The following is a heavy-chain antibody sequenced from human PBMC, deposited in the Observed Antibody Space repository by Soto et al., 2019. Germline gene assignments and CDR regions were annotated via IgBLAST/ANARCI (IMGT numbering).Heavy chain of an antibody. Sequence: EVQLEESGGGLVQPGGSLRLSCAASGFTFDDYAIHWVRQIPGKGLEWVSGISWNGDATGYADSVKGRFTISRDNAKNSLYLQMDSLKSEDTAMYYCANLPLYGSGFDCWGQGTLVTVSS. CDR2: ISWNGDAT. CDR1: GFTFDDYA. V-gene: IGHV3-9*01. D-gene: IGHD3-10*01. CDR3: ANLPLYGSGFDC. J-gene: IGHJ4*02.